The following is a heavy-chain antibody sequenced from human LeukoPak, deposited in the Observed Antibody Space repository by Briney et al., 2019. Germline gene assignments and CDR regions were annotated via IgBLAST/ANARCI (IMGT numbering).Heavy chain of an antibody. J-gene: IGHJ4*02. Sequence: PGGPLRLSCAASGFTFSSYAMSWVRQAPGKGLEWVSAISGSGGSTHYADSVKGRPTISRDKSKNTLYLQMNSLRVEDTAVYYCARVVPAADYWGQGTLVTVSS. D-gene: IGHD2-2*01. CDR1: GFTFSSYA. CDR2: ISGSGGST. V-gene: IGHV3-23*01. CDR3: ARVVPAADY.